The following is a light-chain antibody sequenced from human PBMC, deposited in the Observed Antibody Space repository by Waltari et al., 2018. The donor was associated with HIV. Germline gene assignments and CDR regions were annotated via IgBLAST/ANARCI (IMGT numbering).Light chain of an antibody. J-gene: IGLJ2*01. V-gene: IGLV3-21*02. CDR2: DNS. CDR3: QVWDSNADHLVV. CDR1: NIGS. Sequence: SYVLTQPPSVSVAPGQTASIRCGGNNIGSVHWYQQKPGPAPVMVVYDNSGRPSGIPERFSVSNSGNTATLTISGVEAGDEADYYCQVWDSNADHLVVFGGGTKLTV.